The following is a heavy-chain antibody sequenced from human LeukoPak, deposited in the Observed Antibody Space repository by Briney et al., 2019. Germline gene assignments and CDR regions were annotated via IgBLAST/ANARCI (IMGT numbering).Heavy chain of an antibody. Sequence: PSQTLSLTCTVTGGSISSGGYYWSWIRQPPGKGLEWIGYIYHSGSTYYNPSLKSRVTISVDRSKNQFSLKLSSVTAADTAVYYCARALRYFGSSWYGDAFDIWGQGTMVTVSS. J-gene: IGHJ3*02. CDR1: GGSISSGGYY. CDR2: IYHSGST. CDR3: ARALRYFGSSWYGDAFDI. D-gene: IGHD6-13*01. V-gene: IGHV4-30-2*01.